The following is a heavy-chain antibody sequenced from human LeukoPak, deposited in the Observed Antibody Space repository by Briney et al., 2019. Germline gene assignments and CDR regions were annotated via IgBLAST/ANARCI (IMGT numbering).Heavy chain of an antibody. Sequence: GASVKVSCKGSGYTFTNYDINWVRQANGQGLEWMGWMNPNSGNTGYAQKFQGRVTMTRNTSISTAYMELSSLRSEDTAVYYCARYKYHLLDDQYYYYGMDVWGQGTTVTVSS. CDR3: ARYKYHLLDDQYYYYGMDV. CDR2: MNPNSGNT. D-gene: IGHD2-2*01. V-gene: IGHV1-8*02. CDR1: GYTFTNYD. J-gene: IGHJ6*02.